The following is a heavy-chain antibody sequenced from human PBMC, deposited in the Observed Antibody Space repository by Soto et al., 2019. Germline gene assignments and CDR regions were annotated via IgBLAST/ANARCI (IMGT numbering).Heavy chain of an antibody. CDR2: ISSSSSYI. D-gene: IGHD3-9*01. J-gene: IGHJ4*02. CDR1: GFTVRSYS. CDR3: ARDGGSPHYDILNGYYTEGVNYFDY. Sequence: GGSLRLSCAASGFTVRSYSMNWVRQAPGKGLERVSSISSSSSYIYYADSVKGRFTISRDNAKNSLYLQMNSLRAEDTAVYYCARDGGSPHYDILNGYYTEGVNYFDYWGQGTLVTVSS. V-gene: IGHV3-21*01.